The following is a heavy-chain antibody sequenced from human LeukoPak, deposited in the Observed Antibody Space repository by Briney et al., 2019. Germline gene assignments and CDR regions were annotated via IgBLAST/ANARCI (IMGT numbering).Heavy chain of an antibody. CDR3: ARHRKQWLGAYYYYGMDV. J-gene: IGHJ6*02. D-gene: IGHD6-19*01. CDR1: GYSFTSYW. Sequence: GESLKISCKGSGYSFTSYWIGWVRQMPGKGLEWMGIIYPGDSDTRYSPSFQGQVTISADKSISAAYLQWSSLKASDTAMYYCARHRKQWLGAYYYYGMDVWGQGTTATVSS. V-gene: IGHV5-51*01. CDR2: IYPGDSDT.